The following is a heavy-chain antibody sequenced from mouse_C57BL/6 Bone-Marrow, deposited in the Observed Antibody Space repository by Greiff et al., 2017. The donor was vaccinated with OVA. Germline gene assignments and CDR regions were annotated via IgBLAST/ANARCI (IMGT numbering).Heavy chain of an antibody. CDR3: ARHPAYYSNYYFDY. Sequence: EVKVVESGGDLVKPGGSLKLSCAASGFTFSSYGMSWVRQTPDKRLEWVATISSGGSYTYYPDSVKGRFTISRDNAKNTLYLQMSSLKSEDTAMYYGARHPAYYSNYYFDYWGQGTTLTVSS. J-gene: IGHJ2*01. D-gene: IGHD2-5*01. CDR2: ISSGGSYT. CDR1: GFTFSSYG. V-gene: IGHV5-6*01.